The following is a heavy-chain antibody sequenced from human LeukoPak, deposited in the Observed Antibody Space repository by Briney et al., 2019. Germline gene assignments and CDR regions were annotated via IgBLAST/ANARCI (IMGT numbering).Heavy chain of an antibody. CDR2: ISSSSSYI. V-gene: IGHV3-21*01. CDR3: ARDFSRFDP. J-gene: IGHJ5*02. Sequence: GGSLRLSCAASGFTFSSYSMNWVRQAPGKGLVWVSSISSSSSYIYYADSVKGRFTISRDNAKNSLYLQMNSLRAEDTVVYYCARDFSRFDPWGQGTLVPSPQ. CDR1: GFTFSSYS. D-gene: IGHD3-3*01.